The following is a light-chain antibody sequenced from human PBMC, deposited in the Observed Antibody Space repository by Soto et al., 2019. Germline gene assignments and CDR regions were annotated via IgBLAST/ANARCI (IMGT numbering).Light chain of an antibody. J-gene: IGKJ5*01. CDR1: QSVSSTY. Sequence: IVLTQSPGTLSLSPGERATLSCRASQSVSSTYLAWYQQTPGQAPRLISYGASSRANGIPDRFSGSGSGTDFTLTISRLEPEDFAVYYCQQYGSSLPVTFGQGTRLEIK. CDR3: QQYGSSLPVT. V-gene: IGKV3-20*01. CDR2: GAS.